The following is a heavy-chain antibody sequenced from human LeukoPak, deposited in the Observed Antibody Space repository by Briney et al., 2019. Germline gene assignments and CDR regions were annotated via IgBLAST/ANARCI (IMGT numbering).Heavy chain of an antibody. CDR3: ARGVGNNWFDP. CDR1: GFNVSNNY. V-gene: IGHV3-11*04. D-gene: IGHD3-10*01. J-gene: IGHJ5*02. Sequence: GGSLRLSCAASGFNVSNNYMNWVRQAPGKGLEWVSYIDRSGSTIYYADSVKGRFTISRDNAKNSLYLQMNSLRTEDTAVYFCARGVGNNWFDPWGQGTLVTVSS. CDR2: IDRSGSTI.